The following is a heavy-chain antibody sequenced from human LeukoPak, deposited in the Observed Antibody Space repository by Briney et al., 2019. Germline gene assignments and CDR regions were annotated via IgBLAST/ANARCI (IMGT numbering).Heavy chain of an antibody. CDR2: INSDGSAT. J-gene: IGHJ4*02. V-gene: IGHV3-74*01. CDR1: GFTFSTYW. D-gene: IGHD5-12*01. CDR3: TRDWRNLGYDY. Sequence: QSGGSLRLSCAASGFTFSTYWMHWVRQAPGKGLVWVSRINSDGSATTYADSVKGRFTISRDNAKNTLYLQMNSLRAEDTAVYYCTRDWRNLGYDYWGQGTLVTVSS.